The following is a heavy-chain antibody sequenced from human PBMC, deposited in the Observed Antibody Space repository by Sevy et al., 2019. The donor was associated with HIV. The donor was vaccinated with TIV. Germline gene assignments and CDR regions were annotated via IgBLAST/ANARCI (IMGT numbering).Heavy chain of an antibody. D-gene: IGHD1-26*01. Sequence: GGSLRLSCAASGFTVSSNFMTWVRPAPGKGLEWVSIIYRGGSTYYADSVKGRFTISRDNSKNTLYLQMNSLRAEDTAVYYCAREVGSTTNPFDYWGQGTLVTVSS. J-gene: IGHJ4*02. CDR3: AREVGSTTNPFDY. V-gene: IGHV3-53*01. CDR2: IYRGGST. CDR1: GFTVSSNF.